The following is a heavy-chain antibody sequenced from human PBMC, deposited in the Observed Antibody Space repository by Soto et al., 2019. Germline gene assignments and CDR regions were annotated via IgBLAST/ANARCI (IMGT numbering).Heavy chain of an antibody. V-gene: IGHV4-4*07. Sequence: SETLSLTCTVTGGSIDNYYWRWIRQPAGKGLEWIGRTYITGSTNYNPSLKSRVSMSLDTSKNQFSLKLTSVTAADTAVYYCARDHHYYGWGSSNPFDSWGQGTLVTVSS. CDR2: TYITGST. D-gene: IGHD3-10*01. J-gene: IGHJ4*02. CDR3: ARDHHYYGWGSSNPFDS. CDR1: GGSIDNYY.